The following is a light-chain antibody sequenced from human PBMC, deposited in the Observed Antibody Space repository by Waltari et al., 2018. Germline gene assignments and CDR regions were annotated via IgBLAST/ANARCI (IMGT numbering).Light chain of an antibody. CDR3: CSYAGSYTRV. CDR2: DVS. V-gene: IGLV2-11*01. J-gene: IGLJ3*02. Sequence: QSALTQPRSVSGSPGQSVTISCTGTSSDVGGYNYVSWYQQHPGKAPKLMIYDVSKRPSVVPERFSGSKSGNTASLTISGLQAEDEADYYCCSYAGSYTRVFGGGTKLTVL. CDR1: SSDVGGYNY.